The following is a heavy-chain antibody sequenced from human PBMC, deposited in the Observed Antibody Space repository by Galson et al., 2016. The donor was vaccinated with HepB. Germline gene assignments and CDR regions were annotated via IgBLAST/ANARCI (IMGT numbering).Heavy chain of an antibody. V-gene: IGHV3-23*01. CDR2: VSASGGTT. CDR3: ARSLEWRGYYFDH. CDR1: GFSFSDYA. D-gene: IGHD3-3*01. Sequence: SLRLSCAVSGFSFSDYAMSWVRQAPGKGLEWVSVVSASGGTTYYADSVKGRFTISRENSMKTLYLHMNVLRAEDTAIYFCARSLEWRGYYFDHWGQGALITVSS. J-gene: IGHJ4*02.